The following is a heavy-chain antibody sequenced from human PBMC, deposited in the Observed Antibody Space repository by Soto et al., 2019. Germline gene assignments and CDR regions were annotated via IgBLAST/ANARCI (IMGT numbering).Heavy chain of an antibody. V-gene: IGHV3-30-3*01. CDR2: ISYDGSNK. J-gene: IGHJ4*02. CDR3: ARDPGYCSGGSCYYFDY. CDR1: GVTFSSYA. Sequence: QVQLVESGGGVVQPGRSLRLSCAAAGVTFSSYAMHWVRQAPGKWLEWVAVISYDGSNKYYADSVKGRFTISRDNSKNTLYLQMNSLRAEDTAVYYCARDPGYCSGGSCYYFDYWGQGTLVTVSS. D-gene: IGHD2-15*01.